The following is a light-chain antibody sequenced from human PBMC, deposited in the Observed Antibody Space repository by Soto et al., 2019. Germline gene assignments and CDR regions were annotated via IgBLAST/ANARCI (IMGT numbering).Light chain of an antibody. CDR1: QSISSR. J-gene: IGKJ1*01. CDR2: DAS. CDR3: QQYNSYPWT. V-gene: IGKV1-5*01. Sequence: IQMTQSPSTLSASVGDRVTITCRASQSISSRLAWYQQKPGKAPNLLIYDASSLQSGVPSRFSGSGSGTEFTLSISSLQPDESATYFCQQYNSYPWTFGQGTKVEIK.